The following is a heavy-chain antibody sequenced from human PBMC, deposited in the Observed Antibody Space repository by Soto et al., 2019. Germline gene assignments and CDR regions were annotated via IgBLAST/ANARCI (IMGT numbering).Heavy chain of an antibody. CDR3: ARHFAASGLRLGELSLPPDY. CDR1: GGSISSSSYY. D-gene: IGHD3-16*02. Sequence: QLQLQESGPGLVKPSETLSLTCTVSGGSISSSSYYWGWIRQPPGKGLEWIGSIYYSGSTYYNPSLKSRVTISVDTSKNQFSLKLSSVTAADTAVYYCARHFAASGLRLGELSLPPDYWGQGTLVTVSS. J-gene: IGHJ4*02. CDR2: IYYSGST. V-gene: IGHV4-39*01.